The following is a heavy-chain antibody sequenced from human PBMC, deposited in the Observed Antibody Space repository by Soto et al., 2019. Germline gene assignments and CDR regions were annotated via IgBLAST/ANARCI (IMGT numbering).Heavy chain of an antibody. V-gene: IGHV1-69*02. D-gene: IGHD1-26*01. J-gene: IGHJ4*02. Sequence: SVKVSCKASGGTFSSYTISWVRQAPGQGLEWMGRIIPILGIANYAQKFQGRVTITADKSTSTAYMELSSLRSEDTAVYYCARGSLPSSTFDYWGQGTLVTVSS. CDR3: ARGSLPSSTFDY. CDR2: IIPILGIA. CDR1: GGTFSSYT.